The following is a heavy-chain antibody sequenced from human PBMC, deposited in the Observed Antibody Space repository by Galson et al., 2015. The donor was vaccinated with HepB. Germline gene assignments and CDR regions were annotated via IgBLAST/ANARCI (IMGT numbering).Heavy chain of an antibody. CDR2: IYPKTGDA. V-gene: IGHV1-2*02. Sequence: SVKVSCKASGYTFTDNYIHWVRQAPGEGRKYVGYIYPKTGDAGFPQKFQGRVTLTRDTSISTAYLELSGLTSEDTAVYSCARDLRRYGLWGQGTLVTVSS. CDR1: GYTFTDNY. D-gene: IGHD5-24*01. J-gene: IGHJ4*02. CDR3: ARDLRRYGL.